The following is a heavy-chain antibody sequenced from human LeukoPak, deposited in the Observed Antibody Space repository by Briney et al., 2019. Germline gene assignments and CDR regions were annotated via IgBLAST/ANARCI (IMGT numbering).Heavy chain of an antibody. CDR3: ARKLRYSRNFDY. D-gene: IGHD3-9*01. Sequence: SETLSITCAVYGGSFSGYYWSWIRQPPGKGLEWIGEINHSGSTNYNPSLKSRVTISVDTSKNQFSLKLSSVTAADTAVYYCARKLRYSRNFDYWGQGTLVTVSS. CDR1: GGSFSGYY. CDR2: INHSGST. V-gene: IGHV4-34*01. J-gene: IGHJ4*02.